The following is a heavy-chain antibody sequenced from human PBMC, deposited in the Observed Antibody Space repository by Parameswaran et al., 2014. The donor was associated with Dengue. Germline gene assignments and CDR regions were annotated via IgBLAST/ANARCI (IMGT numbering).Heavy chain of an antibody. Sequence: RWIRQPQEGTGVDWVYLSQWGHQVQPPLKSRVTITLDTSKNQFSLNLSSVTAADTAVYSCARSRREIFGMITMDYWGQGILVTVSS. CDR2: LSQWGH. V-gene: IGHV4-59*01. J-gene: IGHJ4*02. D-gene: IGHD3-3*01. CDR3: ARSRREIFGMITMDY.